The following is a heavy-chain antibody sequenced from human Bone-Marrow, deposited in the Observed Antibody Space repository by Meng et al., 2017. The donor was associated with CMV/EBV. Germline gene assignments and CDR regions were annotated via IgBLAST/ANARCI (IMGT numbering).Heavy chain of an antibody. CDR1: GFTFRIFT. V-gene: IGHV3-30-3*01. J-gene: IGHJ4*02. D-gene: IGHD3-9*01. Sequence: GGSLRLSCAASGFTFRIFTMHWVRQAPGKGLECVAVISYNGSNKYYADSVKGRFTISRDNSKNTLYLQMNSLRAEDTAVYYCASDPYRYYDFLTGYYGDHCGQGTLVTVSS. CDR2: ISYNGSNK. CDR3: ASDPYRYYDFLTGYYGDH.